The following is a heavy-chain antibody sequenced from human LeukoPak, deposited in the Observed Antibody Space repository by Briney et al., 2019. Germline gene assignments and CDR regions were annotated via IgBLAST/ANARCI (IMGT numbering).Heavy chain of an antibody. V-gene: IGHV3-43*02. CDR3: AKDTPLFYHYYGIDV. J-gene: IGHJ6*02. CDR1: GLNLDAYT. CDR2: ISGDGTIT. Sequence: GGSLRLSCAASGLNLDAYTMHWVRQAPGKGLEWVSLISGDGTITYYADSVKGRFTISRGNSKNSLFLEMNSLRSEDTALYYCAKDTPLFYHYYGIDVWGQGTTVTVSS.